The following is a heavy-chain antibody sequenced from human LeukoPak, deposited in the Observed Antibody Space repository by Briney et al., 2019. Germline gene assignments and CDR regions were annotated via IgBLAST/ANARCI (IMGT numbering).Heavy chain of an antibody. CDR2: INHSGST. CDR3: ARAEAAAGTSRWFDP. D-gene: IGHD6-13*01. J-gene: IGHJ5*02. CDR1: GGSFSGYY. Sequence: SETLSLTCAVYGGSFSGYYWSWIRQPPGKGLEWIGEINHSGSTNYNPSLKSRVTISVDTSKNQFSLKLSSVTAADTAVYYCARAEAAAGTSRWFDPWGQGTLVTVSS. V-gene: IGHV4-34*01.